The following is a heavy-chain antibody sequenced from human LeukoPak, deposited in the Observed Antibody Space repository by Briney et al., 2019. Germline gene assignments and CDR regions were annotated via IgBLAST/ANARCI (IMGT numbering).Heavy chain of an antibody. J-gene: IGHJ4*02. CDR3: ARDGQVGATSFDY. Sequence: IIPILCIANYAPKFQGRVTITADKSTSTAYMELSSLRSEDTAVYYCARDGQVGATSFDYWGQGTLVTVSS. CDR2: IIPILCIA. V-gene: IGHV1-69*04. D-gene: IGHD1-26*01.